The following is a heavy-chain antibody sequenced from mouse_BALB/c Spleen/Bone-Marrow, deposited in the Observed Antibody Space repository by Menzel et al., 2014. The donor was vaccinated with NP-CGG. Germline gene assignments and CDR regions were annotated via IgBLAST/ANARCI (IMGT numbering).Heavy chain of an antibody. Sequence: DVMLVESGGGLVKPGGSLKLSCAASGFTFSSYAMSWVRQTPEKRLEWVATISSGGSYTYYPDSVKGRFTISRDNAKNTLYLQMSSLRSEDTAMYYCARQXDGSYAMDYWGQGTSVTVSS. CDR2: ISSGGSYT. V-gene: IGHV5-9-3*01. J-gene: IGHJ4*01. CDR1: GFTFSSYA. D-gene: IGHD2-3*01. CDR3: ARQXDGSYAMDY.